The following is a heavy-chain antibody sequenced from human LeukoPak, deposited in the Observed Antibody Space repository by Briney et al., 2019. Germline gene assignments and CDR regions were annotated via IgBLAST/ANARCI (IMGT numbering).Heavy chain of an antibody. Sequence: PGGSLRLSCAASGFTFSDHWMHWVRQAPGEGLVWVSRINGDGSSTTYADSVRGRFAISRDNAKNTVYLQVNSLRAEDTAVYYCATTRTDFHFDCWGQGTLVTVSS. V-gene: IGHV3-74*01. D-gene: IGHD1-1*01. CDR1: GFTFSDHW. CDR2: INGDGSST. CDR3: ATTRTDFHFDC. J-gene: IGHJ4*02.